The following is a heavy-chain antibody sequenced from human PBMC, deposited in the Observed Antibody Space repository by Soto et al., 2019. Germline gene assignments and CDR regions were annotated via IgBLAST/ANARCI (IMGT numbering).Heavy chain of an antibody. Sequence: ASVKVSCKASGYTFTSYGISWVRQAPGQGLEWMGWISAYNGNTNYAQKLQGRVTMTTDTSTSTAYMELRSLRSDDTAVYYCARRYYDFWSGYSDYYYYYGIDVWGQGTTVTVSS. J-gene: IGHJ6*02. D-gene: IGHD3-3*01. CDR1: GYTFTSYG. V-gene: IGHV1-18*04. CDR2: ISAYNGNT. CDR3: ARRYYDFWSGYSDYYYYYGIDV.